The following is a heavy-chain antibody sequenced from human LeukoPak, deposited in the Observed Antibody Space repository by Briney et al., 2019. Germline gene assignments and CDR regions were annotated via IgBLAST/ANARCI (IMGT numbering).Heavy chain of an antibody. CDR3: ARVSSSSDFDY. Sequence: SETLSLTSTVSGGSISSYYWSWIRQLPGKGLEWIGYIHYSGSTNYNPSLKSRVTISVDTSKNQFSLKLSSVTAADTAVYYCARVSSSSDFDYWGQGTLVTVSS. CDR1: GGSISSYY. V-gene: IGHV4-59*01. D-gene: IGHD6-6*01. CDR2: IHYSGST. J-gene: IGHJ4*02.